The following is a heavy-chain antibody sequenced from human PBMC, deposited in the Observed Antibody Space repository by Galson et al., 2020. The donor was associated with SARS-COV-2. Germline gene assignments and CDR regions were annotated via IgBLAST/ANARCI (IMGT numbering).Heavy chain of an antibody. CDR1: GYTFTDYY. Sequence: ASEKVSCKASGYTFTDYYINRVRQAPGPGLEWMGRINPKSGGTNYAQKFDGRVTMTRDTSNTTAYMELSRLRADDTAVYYCARLRYYDVLTGYIVDVWGQGTMVTVSS. CDR3: ARLRYYDVLTGYIVDV. CDR2: INPKSGGT. V-gene: IGHV1-2*02. J-gene: IGHJ6*02. D-gene: IGHD3-9*01.